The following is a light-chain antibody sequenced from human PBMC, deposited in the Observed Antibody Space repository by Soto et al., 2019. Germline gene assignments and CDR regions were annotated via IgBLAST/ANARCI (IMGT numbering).Light chain of an antibody. V-gene: IGKV1-33*01. Sequence: DIQMTQSPSSLSASVGDRVTITRRASQDISNYLNWYQQKPGKAPKLLIYDASNLETGVPSRFSGSGSGTDFTFTISSLQPEDIATYYCQQYDNLPPFTFGPGTKVDIK. CDR1: QDISNY. CDR2: DAS. J-gene: IGKJ3*01. CDR3: QQYDNLPPFT.